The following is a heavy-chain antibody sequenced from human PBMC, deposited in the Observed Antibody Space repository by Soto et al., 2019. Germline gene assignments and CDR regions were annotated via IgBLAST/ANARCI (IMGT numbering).Heavy chain of an antibody. CDR2: VNSDGSDT. J-gene: IGHJ4*02. D-gene: IGHD2-15*01. CDR3: ATSKGAVVTSPYFCGY. CDR1: GFAFSSNW. Sequence: EVQLVESGGGLVQPGGSLRLSCAASGFAFSSNWMYWVRQAPGKGLVWVSRVNSDGSDTTYADSVKGRFTISRDNAKKTLDLQMTSLRGEDTAVYYCATSKGAVVTSPYFCGYWGQGTLVTVSS. V-gene: IGHV3-74*03.